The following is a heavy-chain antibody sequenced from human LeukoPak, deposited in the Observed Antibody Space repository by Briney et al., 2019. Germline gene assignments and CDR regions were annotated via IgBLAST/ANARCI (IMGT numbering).Heavy chain of an antibody. CDR3: ARAWYCSSTSCYFWFDP. J-gene: IGHJ5*02. D-gene: IGHD2-2*01. CDR2: INPNSGGT. V-gene: IGHV1-2*06. CDR1: GYTFTGDY. Sequence: ASVKVSCKASGYTFTGDYMHWVRQAPGQGLEWMGRINPNSGGTNYAQKCQGRVTMTRDTSISTAYMELSRLRSDDTAVYYCARAWYCSSTSCYFWFDPWGQGTLVTVSS.